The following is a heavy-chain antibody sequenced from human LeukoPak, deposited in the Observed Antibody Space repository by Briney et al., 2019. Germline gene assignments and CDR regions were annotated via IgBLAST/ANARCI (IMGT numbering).Heavy chain of an antibody. D-gene: IGHD1-1*01. CDR2: ISSSGSTM. Sequence: GGSLRLSCAASGFTFSDYYMSWLRQARGKGLEWVSYISSSGSTMYYADSVKGRFTISRDNAKNSLYLQMNSLRAEDTAVYYCARGSKLTTGTIGDLDYWGQGTLVTVSS. V-gene: IGHV3-11*04. J-gene: IGHJ4*02. CDR1: GFTFSDYY. CDR3: ARGSKLTTGTIGDLDY.